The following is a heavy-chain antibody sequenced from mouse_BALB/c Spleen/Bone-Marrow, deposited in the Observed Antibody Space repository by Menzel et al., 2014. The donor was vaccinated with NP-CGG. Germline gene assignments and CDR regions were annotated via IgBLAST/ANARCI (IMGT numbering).Heavy chain of an antibody. CDR1: GFNIKDTY. J-gene: IGHJ2*01. V-gene: IGHV14-3*02. D-gene: IGHD2-14*01. Sequence: EVQLQQSGAELVKPGASVKLSCTASGFNIKDTYMHWVKQRPERGLEWIGRIDPANGNTKYDPKFQGKAIITADTSSNTAYLQLSSLTSEDTAVYYCARYRLGTYFDYWGQGTNLTVSS. CDR3: ARYRLGTYFDY. CDR2: IDPANGNT.